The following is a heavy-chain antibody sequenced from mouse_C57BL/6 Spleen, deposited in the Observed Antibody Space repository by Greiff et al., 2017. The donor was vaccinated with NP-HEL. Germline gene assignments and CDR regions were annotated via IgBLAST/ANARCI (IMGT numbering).Heavy chain of an antibody. D-gene: IGHD2-4*01. Sequence: EVQLVESGGGLVKPGGSLKLSCAASGFTFSDYGMHWVRQAPEKGLEWVAYISSGSSTIYYADTVKGRFTISRDNAKNTLFLQMTSLRSEDTAMYYCASGGLPLYYAMDYWGQGTSVTVSS. CDR2: ISSGSSTI. CDR3: ASGGLPLYYAMDY. CDR1: GFTFSDYG. V-gene: IGHV5-17*01. J-gene: IGHJ4*01.